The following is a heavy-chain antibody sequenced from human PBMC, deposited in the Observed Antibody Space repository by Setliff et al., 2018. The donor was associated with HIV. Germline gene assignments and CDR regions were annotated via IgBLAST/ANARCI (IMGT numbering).Heavy chain of an antibody. CDR3: ARHRDPPGSSSWIYYYYYMDL. J-gene: IGHJ6*03. CDR2: IYQSGST. Sequence: SETLSLTCAVYGWSLSDSDWSWIRQPPGKRLEWLGSIYQSGSTSYNPSLSSRLTISVDTSKNQVSLRLSSVTAADTGVYYCARHRDPPGSSSWIYYYYYMDLWGEGTTVTVSS. V-gene: IGHV4-34*01. CDR1: GWSLSDSD. D-gene: IGHD6-13*01.